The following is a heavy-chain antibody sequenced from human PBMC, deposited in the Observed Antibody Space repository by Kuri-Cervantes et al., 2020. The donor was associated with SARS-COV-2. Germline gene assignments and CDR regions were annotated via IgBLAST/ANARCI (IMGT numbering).Heavy chain of an antibody. J-gene: IGHJ4*02. Sequence: GSLRLSCAASGFTFSSYAMSWVRQAPGKGLEWIGSIYYSGSTYYNPSLKSRVTISVDTSKNQFSLKLDSVTAADTAVYFCVRRLDGYNQYYFDFWGQGTLVTVSS. CDR1: GFTFSSYA. V-gene: IGHV4-38-2*01. CDR2: IYYSGST. CDR3: VRRLDGYNQYYFDF. D-gene: IGHD5-24*01.